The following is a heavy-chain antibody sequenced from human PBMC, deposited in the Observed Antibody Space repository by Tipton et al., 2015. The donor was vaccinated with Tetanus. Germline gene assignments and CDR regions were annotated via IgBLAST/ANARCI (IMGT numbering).Heavy chain of an antibody. CDR2: IIPIFGTA. V-gene: IGHV1-69*01. D-gene: IGHD6-13*01. J-gene: IGHJ3*02. CDR1: GGTFSSYA. Sequence: QLVQSGAEVKKPGSSVKVSCKASGGTFSSYAISWVRQAPGQGLEWMGGIIPIFGTANYAQKFQGRVTITADESTSTAYMELSSLRSEDTAVYYFAREQQQPTHDAFDICGQGTMVIVSS. CDR3: AREQQQPTHDAFDI.